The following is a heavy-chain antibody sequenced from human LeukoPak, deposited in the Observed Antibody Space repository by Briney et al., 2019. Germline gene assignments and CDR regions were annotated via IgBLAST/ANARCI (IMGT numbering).Heavy chain of an antibody. V-gene: IGHV1-69*05. CDR3: ARDYRTIFGVVRY. Sequence: SVKASCKASGGTFSSYAISWVRQAPGQGLEWMGGIIPIFGTANYAQKFQGRVTMTRDTSTSTVYMELSSLRSEDTAVYYCARDYRTIFGVVRYWGQGTLVTVSS. CDR1: GGTFSSYA. J-gene: IGHJ4*02. D-gene: IGHD3-3*01. CDR2: IIPIFGTA.